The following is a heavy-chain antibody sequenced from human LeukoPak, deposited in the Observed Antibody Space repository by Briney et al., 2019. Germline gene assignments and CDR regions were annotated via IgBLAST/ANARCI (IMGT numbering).Heavy chain of an antibody. CDR1: GFTFSSYS. V-gene: IGHV3-21*06. Sequence: GGSLRLSCATPGFTFSSYSMNWVSQAPGKGLEWVSSISGTSFYIYYADSVKGRFTISRDNAKNSLYLQMNSLRAEDTAVYYCARDPVEATTRGIDLWGQGALVTVSS. CDR3: ARDPVEATTRGIDL. CDR2: ISGTSFYI. J-gene: IGHJ5*02. D-gene: IGHD5-12*01.